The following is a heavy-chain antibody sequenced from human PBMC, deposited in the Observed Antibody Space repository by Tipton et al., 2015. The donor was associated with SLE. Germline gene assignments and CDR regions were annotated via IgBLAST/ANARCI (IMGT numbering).Heavy chain of an antibody. CDR2: INQSGST. CDR1: GGSFSGHY. D-gene: IGHD3-16*01. Sequence: TLSLTCAVYGGSFSGHYWSWIRQPPGKGLEWIGEINQSGSTNYNPSLKSRVAISLDTSKSQFSLILNSLTAADTAVYYCARGRGGEFLDYWGQGTLVTVSS. J-gene: IGHJ4*02. CDR3: ARGRGGEFLDY. V-gene: IGHV4-34*01.